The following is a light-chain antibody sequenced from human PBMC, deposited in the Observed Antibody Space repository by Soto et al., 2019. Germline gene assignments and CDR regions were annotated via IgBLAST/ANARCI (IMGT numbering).Light chain of an antibody. CDR3: QKYNSAPLT. Sequence: DVQMTQSPSSLSAFVGDRVTITCRASQGIAPYLAWFQQKPGKVPKPVIYATSTLQSGVPSRFSGSGSGTDFTLTINSLQPEDVGTYYCQKYNSAPLTFGGGTKVEIK. V-gene: IGKV1-27*01. J-gene: IGKJ4*01. CDR1: QGIAPY. CDR2: ATS.